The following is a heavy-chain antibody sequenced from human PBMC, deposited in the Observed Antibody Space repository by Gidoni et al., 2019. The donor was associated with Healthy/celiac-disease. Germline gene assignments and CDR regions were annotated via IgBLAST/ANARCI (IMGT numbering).Heavy chain of an antibody. D-gene: IGHD6-19*01. CDR2: IYYSGST. J-gene: IGHJ5*02. Sequence: QVQLRESGPGLVKPSETLSLTCPVPGGSISSYYWSWIRQPPGKGLEWIGYIYYSGSTNYNPSLKSRVTISVDTSKTQFSLKLSAVAAADSAVYYCARVLSSCWSPWGQGTLVTVSS. V-gene: IGHV4-59*01. CDR1: GGSISSYY. CDR3: ARVLSSCWSP.